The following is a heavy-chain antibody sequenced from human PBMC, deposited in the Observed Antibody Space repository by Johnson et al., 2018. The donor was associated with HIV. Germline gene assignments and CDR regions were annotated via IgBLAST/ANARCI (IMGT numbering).Heavy chain of an antibody. D-gene: IGHD5-18*01. CDR1: GFTVSSNY. CDR3: ARDRGDTAMNDAFDI. J-gene: IGHJ3*02. V-gene: IGHV3-53*01. Sequence: VQLVESGGGLLQPGGSLRLSCAASGFTVSSNYMSWVRQAPGKGLEWVSVLYSGGSTYYADSVKGRFTISRDNSKNTLYLQMNSLRAEDTAVYYCARDRGDTAMNDAFDIWGQGTMVTVSS. CDR2: LYSGGST.